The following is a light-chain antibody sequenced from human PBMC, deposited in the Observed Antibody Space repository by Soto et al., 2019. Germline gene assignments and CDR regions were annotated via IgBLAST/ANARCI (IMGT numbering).Light chain of an antibody. CDR3: QKYNSDPLT. J-gene: IGKJ3*01. V-gene: IGKV1-27*01. CDR1: QGIGNS. CDR2: AAS. Sequence: DIQMTQSPSSLSASVGDRVTITCRASQGIGNSLAWYQQKPGTAPNLLIYAASTLQSGVPIRFSGSGSGTDFTLTITSLQPEDVATYYCQKYNSDPLTFGPGTKVDVK.